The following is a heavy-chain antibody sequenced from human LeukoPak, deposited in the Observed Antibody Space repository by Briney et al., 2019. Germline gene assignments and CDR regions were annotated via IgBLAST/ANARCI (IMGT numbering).Heavy chain of an antibody. CDR2: IYPDDSDT. J-gene: IGHJ4*02. V-gene: IGHV5-51*01. Sequence: GESLKISCKGSGDTFPPYWIGWGRQMPGNSLECMGIIYPDDSDTRYSPSFQGQVTISADKSINTAYLHWSSLKASDTAIYYCARNGGYNSWTYTQRGFYSWGQGTLVTVSS. CDR3: ARNGGYNSWTYTQRGFYS. CDR1: GDTFPPYW. D-gene: IGHD2/OR15-2a*01.